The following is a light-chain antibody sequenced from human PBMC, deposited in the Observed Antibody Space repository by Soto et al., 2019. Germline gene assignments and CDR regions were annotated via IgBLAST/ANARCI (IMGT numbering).Light chain of an antibody. J-gene: IGKJ5*01. V-gene: IGKV2-30*02. CDR2: KVS. Sequence: DVVMTQSPLSLPVTLGQPASISCRSNQSLVHSDGIAYFSWFQQRPGRSPRRLIYKVSNRDSGVPGRLSGSGSGTDFALKISRVEAEDVGVYYCMQGTHWPMTFGQGTRLEMK. CDR3: MQGTHWPMT. CDR1: QSLVHSDGIAY.